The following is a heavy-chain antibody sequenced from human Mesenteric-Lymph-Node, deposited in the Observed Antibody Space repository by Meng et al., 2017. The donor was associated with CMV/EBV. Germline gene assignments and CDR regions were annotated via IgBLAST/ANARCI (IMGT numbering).Heavy chain of an antibody. D-gene: IGHD3-3*01. J-gene: IGHJ5*02. CDR1: SNAW. Sequence: SNAWMSWVRQAPGKGLEWVGRIKSKTDGGTTDYAAPVKGRFTISRDDSKNTLYLQMNSLKTEDTAVYYCTTEAQYYDFWSGRNWFDPWGQGTLVTVSS. V-gene: IGHV3-15*01. CDR3: TTEAQYYDFWSGRNWFDP. CDR2: IKSKTDGGTT.